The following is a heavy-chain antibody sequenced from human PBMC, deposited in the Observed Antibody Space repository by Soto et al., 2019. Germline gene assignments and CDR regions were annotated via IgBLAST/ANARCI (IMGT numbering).Heavy chain of an antibody. CDR3: ARHRRNVRSSGCFGIDYYYYMDV. CDR2: IYPGDSDT. V-gene: IGHV5-51*01. CDR1: GYSFTSYW. D-gene: IGHD3-22*01. Sequence: PGGFLKISRKGSGYSFTSYWLGRVRQMPGKGLEWMGIIYPGDSDTRYSPSFQGQVTISADKSISTAYLQWSSLKASDTAMYFCARHRRNVRSSGCFGIDYYYYMDVWGKGTTVTVSS. J-gene: IGHJ6*03.